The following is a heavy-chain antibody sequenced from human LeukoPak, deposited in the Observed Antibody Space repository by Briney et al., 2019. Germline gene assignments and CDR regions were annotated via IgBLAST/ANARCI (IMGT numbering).Heavy chain of an antibody. CDR2: IKQDGSEK. V-gene: IGHV3-7*01. J-gene: IGHJ4*02. Sequence: GGSLRLSCAASGFTFSSYWMSWVRQAPGKGLEWVANIKQDGSEKYYVDSVKGRFTISRDNAKNSLYLQMNSLRAEDTAVYYCARGALRIRNTPFDYWGQGTLVTVSS. CDR3: ARGALRIRNTPFDY. D-gene: IGHD2-15*01. CDR1: GFTFSSYW.